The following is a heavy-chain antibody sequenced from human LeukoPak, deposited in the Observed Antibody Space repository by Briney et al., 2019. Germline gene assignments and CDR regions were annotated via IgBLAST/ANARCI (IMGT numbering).Heavy chain of an antibody. Sequence: PGGSLRLSCAASGFTFSSYAMSRVRQAPGKGLEWVSAISGSGGSTYYADSAKGRFTISRDNSKNTLYLQMNSLRAEDTAVYYCARDDRGSYSTNAIDYWGQGTLVTVSS. D-gene: IGHD1-26*01. CDR3: ARDDRGSYSTNAIDY. V-gene: IGHV3-23*01. CDR1: GFTFSSYA. J-gene: IGHJ4*02. CDR2: ISGSGGST.